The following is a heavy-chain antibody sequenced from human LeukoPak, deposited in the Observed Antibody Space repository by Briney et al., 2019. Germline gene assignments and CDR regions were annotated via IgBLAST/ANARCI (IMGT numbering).Heavy chain of an antibody. CDR2: IKYDGSEK. J-gene: IGHJ4*02. Sequence: GGSLRLSCAASGFPFSSHWMKWVRQAPGKGPEWVATIKYDGSEKYYVDSVKGLFTISRDNAKNSLYLQTDSLRVEDTAVYYCVRGSSGWKGGDYWGQGTLVTVSS. CDR3: VRGSSGWKGGDY. CDR1: GFPFSSHW. D-gene: IGHD6-19*01. V-gene: IGHV3-7*01.